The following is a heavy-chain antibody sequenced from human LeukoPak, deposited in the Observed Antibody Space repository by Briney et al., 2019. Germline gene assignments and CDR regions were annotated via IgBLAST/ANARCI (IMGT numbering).Heavy chain of an antibody. CDR3: AKDGITMIVVVITMAY. V-gene: IGHV4-34*01. D-gene: IGHD3-22*01. J-gene: IGHJ4*02. Sequence: SETLSLTCAVYGGSFSGYYWSWIRQPPGKGLEWIGEINHSGSTNYNPSLKSRVTISVDTSKNQFSLKLSSVTAADTAVYYCAKDGITMIVVVITMAYWGQGTLVTVSS. CDR1: GGSFSGYY. CDR2: INHSGST.